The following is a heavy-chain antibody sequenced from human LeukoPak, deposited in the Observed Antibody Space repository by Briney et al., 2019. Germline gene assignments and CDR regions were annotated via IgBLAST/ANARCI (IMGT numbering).Heavy chain of an antibody. Sequence: GGSLRLSCAASEFSVGSNYMTWVRQAPGKGLEWVSVISGSGGSTYYADSVKGRFTISRDNSKNTLYLQMNSLRAEDTAVYYCAKEIYGDSTGGRFQHWGQGTLVTVSS. CDR2: ISGSGGST. CDR3: AKEIYGDSTGGRFQH. D-gene: IGHD4-17*01. CDR1: EFSVGSNY. V-gene: IGHV3-23*01. J-gene: IGHJ1*01.